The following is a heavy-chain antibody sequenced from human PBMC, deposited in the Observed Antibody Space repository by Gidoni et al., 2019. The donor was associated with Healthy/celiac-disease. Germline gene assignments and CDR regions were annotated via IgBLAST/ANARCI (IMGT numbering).Heavy chain of an antibody. CDR2: IYYSGST. J-gene: IGHJ6*02. CDR1: GGSLSSGGYY. Sequence: QVQLQESGPGLVKPSQTLSLTCTVSGGSLSSGGYYWSWIRQHPGKGLEWIGYIYYSGSTYYNPSLKSRVTISVDTSKNQFSLKLSSVTAADTAVYYCARAAQIYGSGRTLKYYGMDVWGQGTTVTVSS. V-gene: IGHV4-31*03. CDR3: ARAAQIYGSGRTLKYYGMDV. D-gene: IGHD3-10*01.